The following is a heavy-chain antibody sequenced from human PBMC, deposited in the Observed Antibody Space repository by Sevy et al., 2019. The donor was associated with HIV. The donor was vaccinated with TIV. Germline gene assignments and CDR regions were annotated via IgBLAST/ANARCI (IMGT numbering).Heavy chain of an antibody. CDR2: IYYSGST. J-gene: IGHJ4*02. Sequence: SETLSLTCTVSGGSVSSGSYYWSWIRQPPGKGLEWIGYIYYSGSTNHNPSLKRRVTISVDTSKNQFSLKLNSVTAADTAVYYSARVRGGYSGFGVFEYWGQGTLVTVSS. CDR1: GGSVSSGSYY. D-gene: IGHD5-12*01. V-gene: IGHV4-61*01. CDR3: ARVRGGYSGFGVFEY.